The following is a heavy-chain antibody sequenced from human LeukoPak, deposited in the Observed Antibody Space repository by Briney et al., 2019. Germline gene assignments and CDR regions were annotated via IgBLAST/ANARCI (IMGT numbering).Heavy chain of an antibody. D-gene: IGHD6-13*01. CDR3: ARARAGYFDY. V-gene: IGHV3-23*01. J-gene: IGHJ4*02. CDR1: GFTFSTYA. Sequence: GGSLRLSCAVSGFTFSTYAMSWVRQAPGTGLEWVSAISGSGGNTYYADSVKGRFTISRDNSKNTLYLQMNSLRAEDTAVYYCARARAGYFDYWGQGTLVTVSS. CDR2: ISGSGGNT.